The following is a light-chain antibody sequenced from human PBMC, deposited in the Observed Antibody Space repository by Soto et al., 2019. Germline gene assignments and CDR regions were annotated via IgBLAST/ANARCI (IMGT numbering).Light chain of an antibody. CDR1: YSNFGSNP. V-gene: IGLV1-44*01. CDR3: SSYAGSNNFVV. Sequence: QSVLTQPPSASGTPGQRVTISCSGTYSNFGSNPVTWYQQLPGTAPKLLIFNNDQRPSGVPGRYSGSKSGTSASLAISGLQSEDEADYYCSSYAGSNNFVVFGGGTKLTVL. J-gene: IGLJ2*01. CDR2: NND.